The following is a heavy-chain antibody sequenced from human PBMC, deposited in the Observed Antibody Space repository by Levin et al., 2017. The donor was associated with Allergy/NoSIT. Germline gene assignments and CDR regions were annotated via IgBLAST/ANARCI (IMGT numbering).Heavy chain of an antibody. J-gene: IGHJ4*02. CDR1: GFSIIGYY. D-gene: IGHD3-16*01. CDR3: ARDGSAVMIEFDY. Sequence: ASVKVSCKASGFSIIGYYVYWVRQAPGQGLEWMGWIDPNSGATNYAQKFQGRVTMTWDTSLSTAYMELSSLRSDDTAVYYCARDGSAVMIEFDYWGQGTLVTVSS. V-gene: IGHV1-2*02. CDR2: IDPNSGAT.